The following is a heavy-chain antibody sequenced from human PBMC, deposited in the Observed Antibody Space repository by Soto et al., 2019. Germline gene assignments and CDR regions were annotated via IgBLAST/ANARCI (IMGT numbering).Heavy chain of an antibody. D-gene: IGHD2-15*01. J-gene: IGHJ6*02. CDR2: INHSGSP. V-gene: IGHV4-39*07. CDR3: ATDRTDRYCSGGSCPPQRKYAMDV. CDR1: GGSISSSSYY. Sequence: SETLSLTCTVSGGSISSSSYYWGWIRKPPGKGLEWIGEINHSGSPNYNPSLKSRVTISVDTSKNQFSLKLCSVTAADTALYYCATDRTDRYCSGGSCPPQRKYAMDVWGQGTTVTVSS.